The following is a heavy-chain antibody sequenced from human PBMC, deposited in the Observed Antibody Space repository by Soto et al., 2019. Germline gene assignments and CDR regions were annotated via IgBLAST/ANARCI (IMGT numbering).Heavy chain of an antibody. CDR2: ISGSGGST. CDR3: AKGGNSEEKYYYYGVDV. Sequence: GGSLRLSCAASGFTFSSYAMSWVRQAPGKGLEWVSAISGSGGSTYYADSVKGRFTISRDNSKNTLYLQMNSLRAEDTAVYYCAKGGNSEEKYYYYGVDVWGQGTTVTVS. V-gene: IGHV3-23*01. D-gene: IGHD2-21*02. CDR1: GFTFSSYA. J-gene: IGHJ6*02.